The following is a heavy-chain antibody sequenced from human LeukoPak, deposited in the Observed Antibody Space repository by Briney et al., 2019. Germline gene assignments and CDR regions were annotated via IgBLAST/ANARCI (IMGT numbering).Heavy chain of an antibody. Sequence: SGGSLRLSCAASGFTVSSNYMSWVRQAPGKGLEWIGSIYYSGSTYYNPSLKSRVTISVDTSKNQFSLKLSSVTAADTAVYYCARDGGLLWFGELFYFDYWGQGTLVTVSS. CDR3: ARDGGLLWFGELFYFDY. D-gene: IGHD3-10*01. V-gene: IGHV4-39*07. CDR2: IYYSGST. J-gene: IGHJ4*02. CDR1: GFTVSSNY.